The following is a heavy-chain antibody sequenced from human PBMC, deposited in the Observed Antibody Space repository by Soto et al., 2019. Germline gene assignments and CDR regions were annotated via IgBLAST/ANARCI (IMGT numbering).Heavy chain of an antibody. V-gene: IGHV3-23*01. CDR3: AKAREVTLVRVPSSY. CDR2: IGGSGDGT. J-gene: IGHJ4*02. CDR1: GFTFDGYA. Sequence: PGGSLRLSSAASGFTFDGYAMSWVRQAPGKGRQWVSTIGGSGDGTYYADSVKGRFTISRDNSKNTLYLQMNSLRAEDTAVYYCAKAREVTLVRVPSSYWGQGTLVTVSS. D-gene: IGHD3-10*01.